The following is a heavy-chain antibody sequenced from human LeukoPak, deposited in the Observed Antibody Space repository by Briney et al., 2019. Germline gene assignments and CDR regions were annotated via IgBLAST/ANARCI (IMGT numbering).Heavy chain of an antibody. V-gene: IGHV3-9*03. Sequence: GRSLRLSCAASGFTFDDYAMHWVRQAPGKGLEWVSGISWNSGSIGYADSVKGRFTISRDNAKNSLYLQMNSLRAEDMALYYCAKDVYGGNSGYFDYWGQGTLVTVSS. D-gene: IGHD4-23*01. J-gene: IGHJ4*02. CDR1: GFTFDDYA. CDR3: AKDVYGGNSGYFDY. CDR2: ISWNSGSI.